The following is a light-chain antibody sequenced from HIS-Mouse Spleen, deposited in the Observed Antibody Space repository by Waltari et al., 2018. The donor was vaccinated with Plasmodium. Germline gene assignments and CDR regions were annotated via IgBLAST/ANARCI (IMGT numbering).Light chain of an antibody. CDR1: SSDVGGYNY. V-gene: IGLV2-8*01. CDR2: EVS. Sequence: QSALTQPPSASGSPGQSVTISCTGTSSDVGGYNYVSWSQQHPGKAPKLMIYEVSKRPSGVPDRFSGSKSGNTASLTVSGLQAEDEADYYCSSYAGSNFVVFGGGTKLTVL. CDR3: SSYAGSNFVV. J-gene: IGLJ2*01.